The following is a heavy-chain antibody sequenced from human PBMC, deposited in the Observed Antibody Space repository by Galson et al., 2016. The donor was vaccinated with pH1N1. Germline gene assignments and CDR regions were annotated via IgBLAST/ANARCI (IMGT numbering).Heavy chain of an antibody. V-gene: IGHV3-23*01. CDR2: ITGSSGDT. Sequence: SLRLSCAASGFTFSTYGMSWVRQAPGKGLEWVSTITGSSGDTHYADSVKGRFTISRDISKNTLYLQMNSLRVEDTAVYYCAKARATGIVNTGDFDYWGQGTLVTVSS. D-gene: IGHD1-14*01. CDR1: GFTFSTYG. CDR3: AKARATGIVNTGDFDY. J-gene: IGHJ4*02.